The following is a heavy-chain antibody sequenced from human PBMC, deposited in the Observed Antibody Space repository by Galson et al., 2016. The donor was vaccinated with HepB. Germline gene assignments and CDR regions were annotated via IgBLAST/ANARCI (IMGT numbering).Heavy chain of an antibody. V-gene: IGHV4-30-2*01. D-gene: IGHD1-1*01. CDR1: GGSINRGGYS. Sequence: TLSLTCAVSGGSINRGGYSWSWIRQPPGQGLEWIGYISHSGSTSYNPSLKSPVTISIDTSKNQFSLNLTSVTAADTAVYYCARDRNWNSWYFDIWGRGTLVIASS. CDR2: ISHSGST. CDR3: ARDRNWNSWYFDI. J-gene: IGHJ2*01.